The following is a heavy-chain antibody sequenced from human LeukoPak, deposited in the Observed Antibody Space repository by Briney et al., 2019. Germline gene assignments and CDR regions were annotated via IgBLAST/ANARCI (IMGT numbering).Heavy chain of an antibody. D-gene: IGHD6-13*01. V-gene: IGHV3-30*02. CDR1: GFTFSSYG. Sequence: GGSLRLSCAASGFTFSSYGMHWVRQAPGKGLECVAFIRYDGSNKYYADSVKGRFTISRDNSKNTLYLQMNSLRAEDTAVYYCAKNRADSSSWYFDYWGQGTLVTVSS. CDR2: IRYDGSNK. J-gene: IGHJ4*02. CDR3: AKNRADSSSWYFDY.